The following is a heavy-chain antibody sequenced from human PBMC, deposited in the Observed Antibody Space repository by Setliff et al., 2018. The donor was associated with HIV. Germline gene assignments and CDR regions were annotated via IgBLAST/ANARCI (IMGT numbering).Heavy chain of an antibody. J-gene: IGHJ4*02. CDR3: ARHVLDYNFWSGYSTQNCFDY. V-gene: IGHV4-61*08. D-gene: IGHD3-3*01. Sequence: SETLSLTCTVSGGSISSGGYYWSWIRQHPGKGLEWIGYIYYTGTTKYNPSLKSRVTISVDRSKNQFSLNLSSVTAADTAVYYCARHVLDYNFWSGYSTQNCFDYWGQGTLVTVSS. CDR2: IYYTGTT. CDR1: GGSISSGGYY.